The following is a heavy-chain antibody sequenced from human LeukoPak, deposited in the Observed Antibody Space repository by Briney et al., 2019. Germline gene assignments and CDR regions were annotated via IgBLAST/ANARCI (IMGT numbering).Heavy chain of an antibody. D-gene: IGHD4-23*01. CDR3: GGVRYEAARTRVAVRWSNP. J-gene: IGHJ5*02. Sequence: SETLSLTCTVSGGTISSYYWSWIRQPPGKGLEWIGSIYYSGSTNYNPSLKSRVTISVDTSKNQFSLKLRSVTAADTAVLYCGGVRYEAARTRVAVRWSNPWGHRTLVTVSS. CDR2: IYYSGST. CDR1: GGTISSYY. V-gene: IGHV4-59*01.